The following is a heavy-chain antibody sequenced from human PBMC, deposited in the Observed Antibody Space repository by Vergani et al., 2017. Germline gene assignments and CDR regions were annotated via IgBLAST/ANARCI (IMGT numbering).Heavy chain of an antibody. D-gene: IGHD2-2*03. CDR1: GYTFSSYT. CDR2: IIPILGIA. Sequence: QVQLVQSGAEVKKPGASVKVSCKASGYTFSSYTISWVRQAPGQGLEWMGRIIPILGIANYAQKFQGRVTITAEKSTSTAYMELSSLRSEDTAVYYCESGYCSSTSCYEGDFDYWGQGTLVTVSS. J-gene: IGHJ4*02. V-gene: IGHV1-69*09. CDR3: ESGYCSSTSCYEGDFDY.